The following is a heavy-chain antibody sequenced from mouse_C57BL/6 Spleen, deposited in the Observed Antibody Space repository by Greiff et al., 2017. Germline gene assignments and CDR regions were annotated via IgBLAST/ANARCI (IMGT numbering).Heavy chain of an antibody. Sequence: QVQLKESGAELVMPGASVKLSCKASGYTFTSYWMHWVKQRPGQGLEWIGVINPSDSNTNYNQKFKGKSTFTVDKSTSTAYMQISSLTSEDSADEYGARLYGRSHLYYFDYWGQGTTLTVSS. CDR2: INPSDSNT. CDR1: GYTFTSYW. J-gene: IGHJ2*01. CDR3: ARLYGRSHLYYFDY. V-gene: IGHV1-69*01. D-gene: IGHD1-1*01.